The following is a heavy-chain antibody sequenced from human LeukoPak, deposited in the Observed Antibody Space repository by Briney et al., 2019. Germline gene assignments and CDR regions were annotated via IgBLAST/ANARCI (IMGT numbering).Heavy chain of an antibody. CDR2: IFSGGST. Sequence: GGSLRLSCAASGFSVRSAHMHWVRQAPGKGLEWVSVIFSGGSTAYADSVKGRLTISRDISKNMVYLQMNNLRVEDTALYYCARGGLEDQWGQGTLVTVSS. D-gene: IGHD2-15*01. V-gene: IGHV3-53*01. CDR1: GFSVRSAH. CDR3: ARGGLEDQ. J-gene: IGHJ4*02.